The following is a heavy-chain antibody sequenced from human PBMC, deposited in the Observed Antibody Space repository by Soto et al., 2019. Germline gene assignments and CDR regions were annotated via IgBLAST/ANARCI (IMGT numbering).Heavy chain of an antibody. CDR3: AKGVVVVAARGGYYYYYMDV. Sequence: GGSLRLSCAASGFTFDDYAMHWVRQAPGKGLEWVSGISWNSGSIGYADSVKGRFTISRDNAKNSLYLQMNSLRAEDTALYYCAKGVVVVAARGGYYYYYMDVWGKGTTVTVSS. CDR1: GFTFDDYA. CDR2: ISWNSGSI. V-gene: IGHV3-9*01. D-gene: IGHD2-15*01. J-gene: IGHJ6*03.